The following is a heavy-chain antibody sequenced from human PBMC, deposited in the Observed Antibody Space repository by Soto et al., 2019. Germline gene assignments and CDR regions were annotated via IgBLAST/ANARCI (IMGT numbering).Heavy chain of an antibody. CDR3: AQDAYTPFRKTPQDSGGLDH. V-gene: IGHV3-30*18. J-gene: IGHJ4*02. CDR1: GFTFPFFD. D-gene: IGHD3-16*01. Sequence: GGSLRLSCGTSGFTFPFFDMHWVRQAPGKGLEWVAMISRDGKTKVYVDSVKGRFSVSRDNSNSTVFLQLSNLRSEDTAVYFSAQDAYTPFRKTPQDSGGLDHWGRGTLVTVSS. CDR2: ISRDGKTK.